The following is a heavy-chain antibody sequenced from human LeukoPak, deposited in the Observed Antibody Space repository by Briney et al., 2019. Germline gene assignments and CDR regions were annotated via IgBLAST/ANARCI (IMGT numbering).Heavy chain of an antibody. Sequence: PSQTLSLTCAISGDSVSSNSAAWNWLRQSSSGGLEWLGRTYYRSKWNNEYAVSVEGRMTISPGTSENQFSLHLDSVTPEDTAVYFCARGFRKDFLSGYYVFDFWGQGTRVTVSS. V-gene: IGHV6-1*01. CDR2: TYYRSKWNN. D-gene: IGHD3-3*01. CDR1: GDSVSSNSAA. CDR3: ARGFRKDFLSGYYVFDF. J-gene: IGHJ4*02.